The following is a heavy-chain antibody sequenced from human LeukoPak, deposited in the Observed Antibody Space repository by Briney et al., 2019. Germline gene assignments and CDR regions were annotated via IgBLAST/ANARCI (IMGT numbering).Heavy chain of an antibody. Sequence: PSETLSLTCTVSGGSISSYYWSWIRQPPGKGLEWIGYIYYSGSTNYNPSLKSRVTISVDTSKNQFSLKLSSVTAADTAVYYCARGNIAVAGTSKESPFDYWGQGTLVTVSS. CDR3: ARGNIAVAGTSKESPFDY. CDR2: IYYSGST. D-gene: IGHD6-19*01. J-gene: IGHJ4*02. V-gene: IGHV4-59*12. CDR1: GGSISSYY.